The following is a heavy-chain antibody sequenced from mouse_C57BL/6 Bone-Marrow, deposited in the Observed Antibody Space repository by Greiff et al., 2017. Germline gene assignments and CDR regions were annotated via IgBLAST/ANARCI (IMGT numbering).Heavy chain of an antibody. CDR2: INSDGGST. CDR1: EYEFPSHD. Sequence: EVKVEESGGGLVQPGESLKLSCESNEYEFPSHDMSWVRKTPEKRLELVAAINSDGGSTYYPDTMERRFIISRDNTKKTLYLQMSSLRSEDTALYYCARLSYGSSSYYAMDYWGQGTSVTVSS. J-gene: IGHJ4*01. V-gene: IGHV5-2*03. CDR3: ARLSYGSSSYYAMDY. D-gene: IGHD1-1*01.